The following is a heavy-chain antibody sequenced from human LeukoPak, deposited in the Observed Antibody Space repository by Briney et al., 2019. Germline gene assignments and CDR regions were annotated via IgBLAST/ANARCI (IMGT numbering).Heavy chain of an antibody. Sequence: PGGSLRLSCAAAGFTFSTYAMSWVRQAPGKGLEWVSYISSSSSTIYYADSVKGRFTISRDNAKNSLYLQMNSLRAEDTAVYYCARGAVAGTIVPDYWGQGTLVTVSS. V-gene: IGHV3-48*04. CDR1: GFTFSTYA. J-gene: IGHJ4*02. CDR2: ISSSSSTI. CDR3: ARGAVAGTIVPDY. D-gene: IGHD6-19*01.